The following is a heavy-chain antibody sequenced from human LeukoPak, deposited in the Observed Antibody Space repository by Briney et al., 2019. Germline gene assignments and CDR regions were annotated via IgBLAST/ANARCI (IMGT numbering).Heavy chain of an antibody. J-gene: IGHJ6*02. CDR3: AGDSSGYYYPYYYYGMDV. D-gene: IGHD3-22*01. CDR2: IYYSGST. CDR1: GGSISSYY. V-gene: IGHV4-39*01. Sequence: SETLSLTCTVSGGSISSYYWGWIRQPPGKGLEWIGSIYYSGSTYYNPSLKSRVTISVDTSKNQFSLKLSSVTAADTAVYYCAGDSSGYYYPYYYYGMDVWGQGTTVTVSS.